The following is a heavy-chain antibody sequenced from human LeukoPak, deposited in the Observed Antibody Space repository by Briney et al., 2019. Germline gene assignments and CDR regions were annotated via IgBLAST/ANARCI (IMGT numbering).Heavy chain of an antibody. V-gene: IGHV1-2*02. Sequence: ASVKVSCKASGYTFTGYYMHWVRQAPGQGLEWMGWINPNSGGTNYAQKFQGRVTMTRDTSISTAYMELSRLRSDDTAVHYCARGGWGYYYDSSGYYDWGQGTLVTVSS. CDR3: ARGGWGYYYDSSGYYD. J-gene: IGHJ4*02. CDR1: GYTFTGYY. CDR2: INPNSGGT. D-gene: IGHD3-22*01.